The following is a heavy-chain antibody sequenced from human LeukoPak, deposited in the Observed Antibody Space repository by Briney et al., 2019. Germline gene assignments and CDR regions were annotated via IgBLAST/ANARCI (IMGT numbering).Heavy chain of an antibody. CDR1: GGSIASGGYC. D-gene: IGHD6-19*01. V-gene: IGHV4-34*01. CDR2: INHSGST. J-gene: IGHJ4*02. CDR3: ARGYSSGCVDY. Sequence: SETLSLTCTVSGGSIASGGYCWNWIRQPPGKGLEWIGEINHSGSTNYNPSLKSRVTISVDTSKNQFSLKLSPVTAADTAVYYCARGYSSGCVDYWGQGTLVTVSS.